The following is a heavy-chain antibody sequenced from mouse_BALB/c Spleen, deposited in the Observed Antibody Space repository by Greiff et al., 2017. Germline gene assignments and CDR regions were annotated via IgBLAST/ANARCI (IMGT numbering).Heavy chain of an antibody. CDR2: SRNKANDYTT. Sequence: EVMLVESGGGLVQPGGSLRLSCATSGFTFSDFYMEWVRQPPGKRLEWIAASRNKANDYTTEYSASVKGRFIVSRDTSQSILYLQMNALRAEDTAIYYCARDVPDYYGSSPYAMDYWGQGTSVTVSS. CDR1: GFTFSDFY. D-gene: IGHD1-1*01. V-gene: IGHV7-1*02. CDR3: ARDVPDYYGSSPYAMDY. J-gene: IGHJ4*01.